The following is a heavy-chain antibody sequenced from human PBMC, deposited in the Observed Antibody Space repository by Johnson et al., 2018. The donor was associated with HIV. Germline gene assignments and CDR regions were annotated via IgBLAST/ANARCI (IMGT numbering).Heavy chain of an antibody. J-gene: IGHJ3*02. V-gene: IGHV3-30*02. CDR1: GFTFSSYG. D-gene: IGHD3-3*01. CDR2: IRYDGSNK. Sequence: QVHLVESGGGVVQPGGSLRLSCAASGFTFSSYGMHWVRQALGKGLEWVAFIRYDGSNKYYADSVKGRFTISRDNSKNTLYLQMNSLRAEDTAVYYCAKDDFGVVPHFAFDIWGQGTMVTVSS. CDR3: AKDDFGVVPHFAFDI.